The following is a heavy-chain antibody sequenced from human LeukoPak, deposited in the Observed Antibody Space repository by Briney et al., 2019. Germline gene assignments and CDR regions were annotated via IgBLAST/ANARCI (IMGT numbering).Heavy chain of an antibody. D-gene: IGHD6-19*01. CDR2: MNPNSGNT. Sequence: ASVKVSCKASGYTFTSYDIDWVRQATGQGLEWMGWMNPNSGNTDYAQKFQGRVTMTTDTSRSTVYMELRNLKSDDTATYYCARVLAVAGKEGDYWGQGTLVTVSS. CDR3: ARVLAVAGKEGDY. J-gene: IGHJ4*02. V-gene: IGHV1-8*02. CDR1: GYTFTSYD.